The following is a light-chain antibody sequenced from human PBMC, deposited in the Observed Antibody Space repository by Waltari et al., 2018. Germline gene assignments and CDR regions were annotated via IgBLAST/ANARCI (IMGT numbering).Light chain of an antibody. J-gene: IGLJ3*02. Sequence: QTVVTQEPSFSVSPGGTVTLTCGLSSGSVSTSYYPSWYQQTPGQAPRTLISSTITRSSGVPDRVSGSILGNKAALTITGAQADDESDYYCVLYMGSGIWVFGGGTKLTVL. V-gene: IGLV8-61*01. CDR2: STI. CDR1: SGSVSTSYY. CDR3: VLYMGSGIWV.